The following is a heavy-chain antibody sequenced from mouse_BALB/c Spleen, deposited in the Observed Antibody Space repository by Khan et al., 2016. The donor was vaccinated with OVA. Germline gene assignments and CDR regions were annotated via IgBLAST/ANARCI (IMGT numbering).Heavy chain of an antibody. CDR1: GFTFSPYS. CDR2: ISSDGDYT. V-gene: IGHV5-6*01. Sequence: VQLKESGGDLVKSGGSLKLSCAASGFTFSPYSMSWVRQTPDKRLEWVATISSDGDYTYYPDSVKGRFNISRDNAKNALYLQMFSLKSEDTAMYYCSTHLTGSFACWGQGTLVTVSA. J-gene: IGHJ3*01. CDR3: STHLTGSFAC. D-gene: IGHD4-1*01.